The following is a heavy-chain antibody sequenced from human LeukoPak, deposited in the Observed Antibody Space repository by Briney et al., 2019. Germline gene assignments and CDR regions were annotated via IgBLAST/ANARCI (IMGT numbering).Heavy chain of an antibody. D-gene: IGHD6-13*01. J-gene: IGHJ1*01. CDR3: AKDRSSSWPEYFQH. V-gene: IGHV3-30*18. Sequence: GALRLSCVASGFTFDSYAMHWVRQAPGKGLEWVAVISYDGSNKYYADSVKGRFTISRDNSKNTLYLQMNSLRAEDTAVYYCAKDRSSSWPEYFQHWGQGTLVTVSS. CDR1: GFTFDSYA. CDR2: ISYDGSNK.